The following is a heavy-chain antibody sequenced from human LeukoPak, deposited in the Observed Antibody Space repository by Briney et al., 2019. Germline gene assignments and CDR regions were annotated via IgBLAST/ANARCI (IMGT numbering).Heavy chain of an antibody. Sequence: SETLSLTCAVYGGSFSGCYWSWIRQPPGKGLEWIGEINHSGSTNYNPSLKSRVTISVDTSKNQFSLKLSSVTAADTAVYYCARGKIADDSSGYYSDYWGQGTLVTVSS. V-gene: IGHV4-34*01. J-gene: IGHJ4*02. CDR1: GGSFSGCY. D-gene: IGHD3-22*01. CDR3: ARGKIADDSSGYYSDY. CDR2: INHSGST.